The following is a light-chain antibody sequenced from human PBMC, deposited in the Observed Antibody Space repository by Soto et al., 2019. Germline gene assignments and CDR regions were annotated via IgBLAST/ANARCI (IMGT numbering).Light chain of an antibody. CDR1: KNDIGVYDF. V-gene: IGLV2-8*01. J-gene: IGLJ1*01. CDR3: KSYAGSNTYV. Sequence: QSVLTQPPFASGSPGQSVTISCTGTKNDIGVYDFVSWYQHHPGKAPRLIIYEVVQRPSGVPDRFSGSKSGNTASLTVSGLQAADEADYFCKSYAGSNTYVFGSGTKVTVL. CDR2: EVV.